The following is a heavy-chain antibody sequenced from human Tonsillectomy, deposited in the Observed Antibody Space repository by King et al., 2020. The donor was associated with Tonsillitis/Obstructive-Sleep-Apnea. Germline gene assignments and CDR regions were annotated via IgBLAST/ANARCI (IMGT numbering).Heavy chain of an antibody. CDR2: IYYSGST. CDR1: GGSISSYY. D-gene: IGHD6-6*01. J-gene: IGHJ4*02. V-gene: IGHV4-59*01. CDR3: ARYSSSSYFDY. Sequence: VQLQESGPGLVKPSETLSLTCTVSGGSISSYYWSWIRQPPGKGLEWIGYIYYSGSTNYNPSLKSRVTISVDTSKNKFSLKLSSVTAADPAVYYCARYSSSSYFDYGGRGTLVTVSS.